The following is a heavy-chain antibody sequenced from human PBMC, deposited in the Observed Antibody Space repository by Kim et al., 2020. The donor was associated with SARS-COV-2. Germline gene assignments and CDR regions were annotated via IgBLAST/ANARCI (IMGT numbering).Heavy chain of an antibody. Sequence: SGPTLVNPTQTLTLTCTFSGFSLSTSGVGVGWIRQPPGKALEWLALIYWDDDKRYSPSLKSRLTITKDTSKNQVVLTMTNMDPVDTATYYCAHIRYFDWLPNPYFDYWGQGTLVTVSS. V-gene: IGHV2-5*02. D-gene: IGHD3-9*01. CDR1: GFSLSTSGVG. J-gene: IGHJ4*02. CDR3: AHIRYFDWLPNPYFDY. CDR2: IYWDDDK.